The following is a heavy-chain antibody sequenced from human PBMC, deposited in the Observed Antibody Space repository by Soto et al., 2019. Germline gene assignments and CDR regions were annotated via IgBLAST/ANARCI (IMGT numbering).Heavy chain of an antibody. D-gene: IGHD3-22*01. CDR1: GGTFSSYA. V-gene: IGHV1-69*01. CDR3: ARVVPYYYDSRRDLNWFDP. J-gene: IGHJ5*02. CDR2: IIPIFGTA. Sequence: QVQLVQSGAEVKKPGSSVKVSCKASGGTFSSYAISWVRQAPGQGLEWMGGIIPIFGTANYAQKFQGRVTITADESTSTAYMELTSLRSEDTAVYYCARVVPYYYDSRRDLNWFDPWGQGTLVTVSS.